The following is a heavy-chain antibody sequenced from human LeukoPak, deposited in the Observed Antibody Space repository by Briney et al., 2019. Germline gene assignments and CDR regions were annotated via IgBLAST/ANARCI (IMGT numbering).Heavy chain of an antibody. CDR2: VKGDGVTT. D-gene: IGHD6-19*01. CDR1: GLIFNAYA. J-gene: IGHJ4*02. V-gene: IGHV3-43*02. Sequence: GGSLRLSCAASGLIFNAYAIHWVRQAPGKGLEWVSLVKGDGVTTDYANSVKGRFTVSRDNSKNSLYLQMSNLRTEDTALYYCVRDTGSGWDFDYWGQGTLVTVSS. CDR3: VRDTGSGWDFDY.